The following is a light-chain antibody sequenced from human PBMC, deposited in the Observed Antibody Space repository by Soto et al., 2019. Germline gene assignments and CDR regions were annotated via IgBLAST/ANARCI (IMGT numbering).Light chain of an antibody. Sequence: EIVLTQSPGTLSLSPGERATLSCRASQSVSSSYLAWYQQKPGQAPRLLIYGASSRATGIPDRVSGSGSATDFTLTISRLEPEDFAVYYCQQYGSSPRTFGQGTRVEIK. CDR2: GAS. CDR3: QQYGSSPRT. V-gene: IGKV3-20*01. J-gene: IGKJ1*01. CDR1: QSVSSSY.